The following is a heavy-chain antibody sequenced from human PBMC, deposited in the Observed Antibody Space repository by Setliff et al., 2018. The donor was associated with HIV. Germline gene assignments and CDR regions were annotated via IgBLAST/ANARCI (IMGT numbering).Heavy chain of an antibody. D-gene: IGHD3-16*01. Sequence: HPGGSLRLSCAASGFTFSSYSMNWVRQAPGKGLEWVSYISSNSYNRYYADSVKGRFTISRDNAKNTLYLQMSSLRADDTAVYYCARVDDDYVWARTYFDYWGQGSLVTVSS. J-gene: IGHJ4*02. V-gene: IGHV3-48*04. CDR3: ARVDDDYVWARTYFDY. CDR2: ISSNSYNR. CDR1: GFTFSSYS.